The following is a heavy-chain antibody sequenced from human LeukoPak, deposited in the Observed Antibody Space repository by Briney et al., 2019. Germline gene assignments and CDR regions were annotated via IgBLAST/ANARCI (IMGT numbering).Heavy chain of an antibody. V-gene: IGHV3-21*01. CDR3: AMSYGSGSYYPELLFDY. CDR2: ISSGSSYI. J-gene: IGHJ4*02. D-gene: IGHD3-10*01. Sequence: PGGSLRLSCAASGFTFSSYSMNWVRQAPGKGLEWVSSISSGSSYIYYADSVKGRFTISRDNAKNSLYLQTNSLRAEDTAVYYCAMSYGSGSYYPELLFDYWGQGTLVTVSS. CDR1: GFTFSSYS.